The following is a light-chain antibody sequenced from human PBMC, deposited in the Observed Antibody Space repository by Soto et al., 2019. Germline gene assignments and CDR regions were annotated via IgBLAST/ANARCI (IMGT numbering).Light chain of an antibody. V-gene: IGKV3-20*01. CDR3: HQYGTSPRT. CDR2: GAS. Sequence: EIVLSQSPDTLSLSPGERATLSCRASQRVTNSYLAWYQQKPGQAPRLLIFGASSRDTGIPDRFSGSGSGTDFTLTISSLEPEDFALYFCHQYGTSPRTFGPGTKVEF. J-gene: IGKJ1*01. CDR1: QRVTNSY.